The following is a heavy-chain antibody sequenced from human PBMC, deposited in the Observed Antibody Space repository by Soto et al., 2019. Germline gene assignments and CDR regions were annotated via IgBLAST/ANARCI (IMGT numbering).Heavy chain of an antibody. CDR2: ISSSGSTI. D-gene: IGHD3-3*01. V-gene: IGHV3-11*01. J-gene: IGHJ4*02. CDR1: GFTFSDYY. Sequence: QVQLVESGGGLVKPGGSLRLSCAASGFTFSDYYMSWIRQAPGKGLEWVSYISSSGSTIYYADSVKGRFTISRDNAQKSLYLQMNSLRAEVTAVYYCARDREKGDVWSSKDYLGQGTLVTVSS. CDR3: ARDREKGDVWSSKDY.